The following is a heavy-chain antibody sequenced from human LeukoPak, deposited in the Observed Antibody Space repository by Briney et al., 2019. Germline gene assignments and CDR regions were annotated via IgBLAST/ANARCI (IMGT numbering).Heavy chain of an antibody. V-gene: IGHV3-30*02. J-gene: IGHJ4*02. D-gene: IGHD3-3*01. Sequence: PGGSLRLSCAASGFTFSTYGMHWVRQAPGKGLEWVAFIRYDGSNKYYADSVKGRFTISRDNSKNTLYLQMNSLRAEDTAVYYCAKDKQWLLSPPYYFDYWGQGTLVTVSS. CDR2: IRYDGSNK. CDR1: GFTFSTYG. CDR3: AKDKQWLLSPPYYFDY.